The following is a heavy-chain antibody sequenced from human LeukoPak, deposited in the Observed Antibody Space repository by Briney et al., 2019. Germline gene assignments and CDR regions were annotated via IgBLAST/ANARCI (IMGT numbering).Heavy chain of an antibody. V-gene: IGHV4-4*07. CDR2: IYTSGST. Sequence: PSETLSLTCTVSGGSISSYYWSWIRQPAGKGLEWIGRIYTSGSTNYNPSLKSRVTMSVDTSKNHFSLKLSSVTAADTAVYYCARDPDYYYYYYMDVWGKGTTVTVSS. CDR3: ARDPDYYYYYYMDV. CDR1: GGSISSYY. J-gene: IGHJ6*03.